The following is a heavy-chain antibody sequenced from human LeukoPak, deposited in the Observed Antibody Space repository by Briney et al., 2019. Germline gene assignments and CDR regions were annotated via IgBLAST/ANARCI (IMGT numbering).Heavy chain of an antibody. D-gene: IGHD3-22*01. CDR3: ARDSDDSSGYYYGGRFDYFDY. Sequence: PSETLSLTCTVSGGSISSYYWSWIRQPPGKGLEWIGYIHYSGSTNHNPSLKSRVTIPVDTSKNQFSLKLSSVTAADTAVYYCARDSDDSSGYYYGGRFDYFDYWGQGTLVTVSS. CDR2: IHYSGST. J-gene: IGHJ4*02. V-gene: IGHV4-59*12. CDR1: GGSISSYY.